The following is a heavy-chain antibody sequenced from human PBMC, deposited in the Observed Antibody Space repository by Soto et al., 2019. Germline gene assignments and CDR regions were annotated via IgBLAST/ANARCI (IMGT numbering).Heavy chain of an antibody. V-gene: IGHV3-23*01. CDR2: ISGSGGGT. CDR1: GFTFSSYA. D-gene: IGHD2-2*01. Sequence: GVSLRLSCAASGFTFSSYAMSWVRQAPGKGLEWVSAISGSGGGTYYADSVKGRFTISRDNSKNTLYLQMNSLRAEDTAVYYCAELPLSVLLSDAFDIWGQGTMVTVSS. CDR3: AELPLSVLLSDAFDI. J-gene: IGHJ3*02.